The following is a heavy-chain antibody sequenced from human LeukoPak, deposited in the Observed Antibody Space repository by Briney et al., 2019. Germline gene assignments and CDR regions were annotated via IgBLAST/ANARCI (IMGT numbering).Heavy chain of an antibody. D-gene: IGHD5-18*01. CDR2: IYYSGST. Sequence: PSETLSLTCTVSGGSISSGDYYWSWIRQPPGKGLEWIGYIYYSGSTYYNPSLKSRVTISVDTSKNQFSLKLSSVTAADTAVYYCARLVRYSYGYARYYFDYWGQGTLVTVSS. CDR3: ARLVRYSYGYARYYFDY. CDR1: GGSISSGDYY. J-gene: IGHJ4*02. V-gene: IGHV4-30-4*01.